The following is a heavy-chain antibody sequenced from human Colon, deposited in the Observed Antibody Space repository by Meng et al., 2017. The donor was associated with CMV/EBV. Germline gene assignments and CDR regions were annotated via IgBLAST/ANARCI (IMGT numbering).Heavy chain of an antibody. CDR2: ISHDGRNQ. D-gene: IGHD6-19*01. CDR1: GFTFSNFA. V-gene: IGHV3-30*04. Sequence: GESLKISCAASGFTFSNFAMHWVRQAPGKGLEWVALISHDGRNQFYADSVKGRVKGRFTISRDNSRSTLYLQINSLRTEDTAVYYCAITGAGSFIYDYYGIDVWGQGTTVTVSS. CDR3: AITGAGSFIYDYYGIDV. J-gene: IGHJ6*02.